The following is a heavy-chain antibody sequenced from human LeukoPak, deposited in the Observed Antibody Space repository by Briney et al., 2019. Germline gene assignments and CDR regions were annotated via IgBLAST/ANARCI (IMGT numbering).Heavy chain of an antibody. CDR1: GGTFSSYA. CDR3: AVIAVAGENWFDP. Sequence: GASVKVSCKASGGTFSSYAISWVRLAPGQGLEWMGGIIPIFGTANYAQKFQGRDTITTDESTSTAYMELSSLRSEDTAVYYCAVIAVAGENWFDPWGQGTLVTVSS. J-gene: IGHJ5*02. V-gene: IGHV1-69*05. CDR2: IIPIFGTA. D-gene: IGHD6-19*01.